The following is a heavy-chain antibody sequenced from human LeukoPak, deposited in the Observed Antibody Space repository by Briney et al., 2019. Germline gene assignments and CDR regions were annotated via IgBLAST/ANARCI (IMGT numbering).Heavy chain of an antibody. CDR3: ARSRGYDSSGYWTDDNAFDI. V-gene: IGHV4-30-4*01. Sequence: SQTLSLTCTVSGGSISSGDYYWSWIRQPPGKGLEWIGYIYYSGSTYYNPSLKSRVTISVDTSKNLFSLKLSSVTAADTAVYYCARSRGYDSSGYWTDDNAFDIWGQGTMVTVSS. J-gene: IGHJ3*02. CDR1: GGSISSGDYY. CDR2: IYYSGST. D-gene: IGHD3-22*01.